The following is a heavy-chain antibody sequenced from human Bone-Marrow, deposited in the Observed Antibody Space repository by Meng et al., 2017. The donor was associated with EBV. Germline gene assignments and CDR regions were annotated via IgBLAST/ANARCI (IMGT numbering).Heavy chain of an antibody. J-gene: IGHJ4*02. CDR2: ISFDGSNK. V-gene: IGHV3-30-3*01. CDR3: ARDRSPGYSSGWFYY. Sequence: QVQLVESGGXVVQPGRSXRLSCAASGFTFSRYSMHWVRQAPGKGLEWVSDISFDGSNKYYADSVKGRFTISRDNSKNTLYLQMNSLRVEDTAVYYCARDRSPGYSSGWFYYWGQGTLVTVSS. CDR1: GFTFSRYS. D-gene: IGHD6-19*01.